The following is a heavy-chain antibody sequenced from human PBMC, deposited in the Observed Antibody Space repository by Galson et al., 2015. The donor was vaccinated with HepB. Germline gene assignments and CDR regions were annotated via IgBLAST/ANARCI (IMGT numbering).Heavy chain of an antibody. CDR1: GFTVSSNY. CDR2: IYSGGST. V-gene: IGHV3-66*01. J-gene: IGHJ4*02. Sequence: SLRLSCAASGFTVSSNYMSWVRQAPGKGLEWVSVIYSGGSTYYADSVKGRFTISRDNAKNSLYLQMNSLRAEDTAVYYCARGALDTYYYDSSGSHLSDYWGQGTLVTVSS. CDR3: ARGALDTYYYDSSGSHLSDY. D-gene: IGHD3-22*01.